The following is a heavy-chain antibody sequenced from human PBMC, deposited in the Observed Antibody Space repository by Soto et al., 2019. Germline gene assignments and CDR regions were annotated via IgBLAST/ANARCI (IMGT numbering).Heavy chain of an antibody. V-gene: IGHV4-30-4*01. Sequence: PSGTLSLTCTVSGGSIGGGDYYWSWIRQHPEKGLYWIEYIYYSGSTYYNPSLNSRVTISVDTSKIQFSLKHSSVTAADSAVYCCARYPIAARSGLDYWGQGTLGTVSS. CDR1: GGSIGGGDYY. CDR2: IYYSGST. D-gene: IGHD6-6*01. CDR3: ARYPIAARSGLDY. J-gene: IGHJ4*02.